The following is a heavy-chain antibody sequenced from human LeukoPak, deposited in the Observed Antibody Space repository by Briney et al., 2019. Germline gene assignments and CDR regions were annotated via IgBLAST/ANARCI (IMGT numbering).Heavy chain of an antibody. V-gene: IGHV1-69*04. D-gene: IGHD3-10*01. CDR1: GGTFSSYA. Sequence: SVKVSCKASGGTFSSYAISWVRQAPGEGLEWMGRIIPILGIANYAQKFQGRVTITADKSTSTAYMELSSLRSEDTAVYYCARHLRGVIPHFDYWGQGNLVTVSS. J-gene: IGHJ4*02. CDR3: ARHLRGVIPHFDY. CDR2: IIPILGIA.